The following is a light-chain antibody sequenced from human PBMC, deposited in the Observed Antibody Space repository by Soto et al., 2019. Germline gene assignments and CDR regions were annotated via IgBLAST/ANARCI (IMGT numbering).Light chain of an antibody. CDR3: QQYSSSPYT. J-gene: IGKJ2*01. Sequence: EIVLTQSPGTLSLSPGERATLSCRASQTISSNFLAWYQQKPGQAPRLLIYGASSRATDLPDRFSGSGSGTDFTLTIYRLEPADFAVYYCQQYSSSPYTFGQGTKLEIK. CDR1: QTISSNF. CDR2: GAS. V-gene: IGKV3-20*01.